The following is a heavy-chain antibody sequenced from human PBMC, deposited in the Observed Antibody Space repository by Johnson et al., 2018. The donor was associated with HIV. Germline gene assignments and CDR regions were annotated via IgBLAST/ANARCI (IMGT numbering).Heavy chain of an antibody. Sequence: QVQLVESGGGVVQPGRSLRLSCAASGFTFSSYAMHWVRQAPGKGLEWVAVISYDGSNKYYGDSVKGRFTISRDNSKNTLYLQMNSLRVEDTAVYYCARDALLRFLEWFIWGQGTMVTVSS. J-gene: IGHJ3*02. CDR1: GFTFSSYA. CDR3: ARDALLRFLEWFI. D-gene: IGHD3-3*01. V-gene: IGHV3-30-3*01. CDR2: ISYDGSNK.